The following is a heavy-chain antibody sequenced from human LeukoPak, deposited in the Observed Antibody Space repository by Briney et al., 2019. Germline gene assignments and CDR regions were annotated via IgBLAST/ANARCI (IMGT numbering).Heavy chain of an antibody. V-gene: IGHV1-69*05. CDR2: IIPIFGTA. CDR3: ARDKSSSWPFDY. J-gene: IGHJ4*02. CDR1: GGTFGSYA. D-gene: IGHD6-13*01. Sequence: ASVKVSCKASGGTFGSYAISWVRQAPGQGLEWMGRIIPIFGTANYAQKFQGRVTITTDESTSTAYMELSSLRSEDTAVYYCARDKSSSWPFDYWGQGTLVTVSS.